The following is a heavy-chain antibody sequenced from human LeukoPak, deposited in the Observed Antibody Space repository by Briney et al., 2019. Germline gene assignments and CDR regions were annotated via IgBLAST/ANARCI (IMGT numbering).Heavy chain of an antibody. Sequence: PGGSLRLSCAASGFTFSSYAMHWVRQAPGKGLEWVAVISYDGSNKYYADSVKGRFTISRDNSKNTLYLQMNSLRAEDTAVYYCARDLLRRSWYRSLRFDYWGQGTLVTVSS. D-gene: IGHD6-13*01. CDR2: ISYDGSNK. V-gene: IGHV3-30*04. CDR1: GFTFSSYA. J-gene: IGHJ4*02. CDR3: ARDLLRRSWYRSLRFDY.